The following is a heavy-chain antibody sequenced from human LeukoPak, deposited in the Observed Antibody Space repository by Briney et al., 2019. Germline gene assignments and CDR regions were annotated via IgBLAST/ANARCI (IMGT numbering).Heavy chain of an antibody. D-gene: IGHD2-21*02. CDR3: ARGGDFWAFDI. Sequence: GGSLRLSCAASGFTFSRFGMYWVRQAPGMGLEWVALVSNDGGTQYYADSVKGRFTISRDNSKNTLYLQMNSLRAEDTAVYYCARGGDFWAFDIWGQGTMVTVSS. J-gene: IGHJ3*02. CDR1: GFTFSRFG. CDR2: VSNDGGTQ. V-gene: IGHV3-30*03.